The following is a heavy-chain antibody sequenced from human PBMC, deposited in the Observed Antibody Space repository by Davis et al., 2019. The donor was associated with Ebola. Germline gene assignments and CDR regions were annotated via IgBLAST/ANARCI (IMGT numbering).Heavy chain of an antibody. V-gene: IGHV3-53*05. J-gene: IGHJ4*02. D-gene: IGHD6-19*01. Sequence: PGGSLRLSCAASGFTVRSTYMSWVRQAPGKGLEWVSVIYDQSTAYADAVRGRFIISRDKSNNTLYLEMSSLRVDDTAVYYCATTQWLREFDNWGQGTLVTVFS. CDR3: ATTQWLREFDN. CDR1: GFTVRSTY. CDR2: IYDQST.